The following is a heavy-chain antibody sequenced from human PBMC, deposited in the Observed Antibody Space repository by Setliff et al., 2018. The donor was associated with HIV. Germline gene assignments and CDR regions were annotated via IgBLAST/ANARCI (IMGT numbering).Heavy chain of an antibody. J-gene: IGHJ4*02. V-gene: IGHV4-30-4*01. CDR2: VSYTGTT. Sequence: PSETLSLTCTASYATLSTADYYWTWIRQPPGKGLEWIGFVSYTGTTRYSPSLRSRISISIDASKNKFSLQLSSVTAADTAVYHCARQSTTSRDFDSWGQGTLVTVSS. D-gene: IGHD2-2*01. CDR1: YATLSTADYY. CDR3: ARQSTTSRDFDS.